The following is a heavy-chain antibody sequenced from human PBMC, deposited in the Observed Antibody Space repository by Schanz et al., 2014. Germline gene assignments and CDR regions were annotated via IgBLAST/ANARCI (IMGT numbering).Heavy chain of an antibody. V-gene: IGHV3-23*04. J-gene: IGHJ4*02. CDR1: GFTFSSYA. CDR3: VSSGSYSSYAF. CDR2: ISGTGGDDT. Sequence: EVQLVESGGGLVQPGGSLRLSCAASGFTFSSYAMSWVRQAPGKGLLWVSSISGTGGDDTYYADSVKGRFTISRDNAENTLFLQMNSLRAEDTAVYHCVSSGSYSSYAFWGQGTLVTVSS. D-gene: IGHD3-10*01.